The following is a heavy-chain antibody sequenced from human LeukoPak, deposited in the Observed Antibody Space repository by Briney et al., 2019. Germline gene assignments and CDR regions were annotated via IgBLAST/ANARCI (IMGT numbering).Heavy chain of an antibody. CDR3: ARGVVPAANVDFGFDY. Sequence: GGSLRLSCAASGFTFSSYEMNWVRQAPGKGLEWVSYISSSGSTIYYADSVKGRFTISRDNAKNSLYLQMNSLRAEDTAVYYCARGVVPAANVDFGFDYWGRGTLVTVSS. CDR2: ISSSGSTI. D-gene: IGHD2-2*01. CDR1: GFTFSSYE. J-gene: IGHJ4*02. V-gene: IGHV3-48*03.